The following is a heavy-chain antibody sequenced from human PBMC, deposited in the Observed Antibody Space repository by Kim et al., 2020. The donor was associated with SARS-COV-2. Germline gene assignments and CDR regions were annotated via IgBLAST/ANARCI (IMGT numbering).Heavy chain of an antibody. CDR2: ISSSSSTI. CDR1: GFTFSSYS. D-gene: IGHD3-9*01. V-gene: IGHV3-48*02. CDR3: ARDGAPYYDILTGYYRKQTFDY. J-gene: IGHJ4*02. Sequence: GGSLRLSCAASGFTFSSYSMNWVRQAPGKGLEWVSYISSSSSTIYYADSVKGRFTISRDNAKNSLYLQMNSLRDEDTAVYYCARDGAPYYDILTGYYRKQTFDYWGQGTLVTVSS.